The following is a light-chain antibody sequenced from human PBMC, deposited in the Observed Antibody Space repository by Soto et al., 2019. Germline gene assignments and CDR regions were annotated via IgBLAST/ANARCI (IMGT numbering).Light chain of an antibody. CDR2: GDN. Sequence: QSLLTHPPSVSGAPGQWVTISFSGSGSNIGASYDVYWYRQLPGTAPKLLIYGDNNRPSGVPDRFSGSKSGTSSSLAIAGLKSQDEADYYCQSYDSSFSGYVFATWTKVTVL. CDR1: GSNIGASYD. J-gene: IGLJ1*01. V-gene: IGLV1-40*01. CDR3: QSYDSSFSGYV.